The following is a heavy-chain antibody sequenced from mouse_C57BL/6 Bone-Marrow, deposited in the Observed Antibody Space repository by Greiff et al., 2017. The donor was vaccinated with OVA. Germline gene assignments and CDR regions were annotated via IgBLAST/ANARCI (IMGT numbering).Heavy chain of an antibody. CDR2: ISYDGSN. V-gene: IGHV3-6*01. CDR1: GYSITSGYY. CDR3: ARDRGSDDYDGYYYAMDY. Sequence: EVHLVESGPGLVKPSQSLSLTCSVTGYSITSGYYWNWIRQFPGNKLEWMGYISYDGSNNYNPSLKNRISITRDTSKNQFFLKLNSVTTEDTATYYCARDRGSDDYDGYYYAMDYWGQGTSVTVSS. J-gene: IGHJ4*01. D-gene: IGHD2-4*01.